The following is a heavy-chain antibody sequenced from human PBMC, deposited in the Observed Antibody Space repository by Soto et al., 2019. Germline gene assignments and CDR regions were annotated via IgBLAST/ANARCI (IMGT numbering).Heavy chain of an antibody. D-gene: IGHD4-4*01. V-gene: IGHV3-7*05. J-gene: IGHJ2*01. CDR1: GFTFSSYW. Sequence: GGSLRLSCAASGFTFSSYWMSWVRQAPGKGLEWVANIKQDGSEKYYVDSVKGRFTISRDNAKNSLYLQMNSLRAEDTAVYYCARDAGPKTRGRNRYWYFDLWGRGTLVTVSS. CDR3: ARDAGPKTRGRNRYWYFDL. CDR2: IKQDGSEK.